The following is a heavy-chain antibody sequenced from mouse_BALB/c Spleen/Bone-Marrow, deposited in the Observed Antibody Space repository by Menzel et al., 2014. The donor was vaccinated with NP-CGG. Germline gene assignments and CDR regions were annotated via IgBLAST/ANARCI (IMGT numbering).Heavy chain of an antibody. CDR3: SRRGIWDGRDVTDY. V-gene: IGHV5-6*02. CDR1: GFTFSNYG. J-gene: IGHJ4*01. CDR2: INSGGSYT. D-gene: IGHD4-1*01. Sequence: EVKVEESGGDLVKPGGSLKLSCAASGFTFSNYGMSWVRRTPDKRLGWVATINSGGSYTYYPDSVKGRFTISRGNAKNTLYLQMSSLKSEDTAMYYCSRRGIWDGRDVTDYWGQGTSVTVSS.